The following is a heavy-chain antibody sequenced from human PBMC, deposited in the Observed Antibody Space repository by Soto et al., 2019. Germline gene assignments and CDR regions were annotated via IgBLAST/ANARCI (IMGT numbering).Heavy chain of an antibody. CDR3: ARAGIVQVSYAMDV. Sequence: SETLSLTCTVSGGSIGGDSWSWIRQSPGKGLDFIGYIYHSGSTNYNPSLKSRVTISMDTSKNQFSLRLSSVTAADTAVYYCARAGIVQVSYAMDVWGQGTTVTVYS. J-gene: IGHJ6*02. D-gene: IGHD2-8*01. CDR1: GGSIGGDS. V-gene: IGHV4-59*01. CDR2: IYHSGST.